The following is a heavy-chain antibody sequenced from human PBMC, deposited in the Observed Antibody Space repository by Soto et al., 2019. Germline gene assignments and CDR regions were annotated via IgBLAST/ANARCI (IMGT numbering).Heavy chain of an antibody. J-gene: IGHJ4*02. Sequence: QVQLVQSGAEVKKPGASVKVSCKASGYTFTSYDINWVRQATGQGLEWMGWMNPNSGNTGYAQKCQGRVTMTRNTSISTAYMELSSLRSEDTAVYYCARAPGSIAAAGIDYWGQGTLVTVSS. D-gene: IGHD6-13*01. V-gene: IGHV1-8*01. CDR1: GYTFTSYD. CDR2: MNPNSGNT. CDR3: ARAPGSIAAAGIDY.